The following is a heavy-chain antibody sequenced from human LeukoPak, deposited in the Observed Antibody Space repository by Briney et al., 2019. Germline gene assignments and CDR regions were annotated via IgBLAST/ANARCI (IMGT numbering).Heavy chain of an antibody. J-gene: IGHJ4*02. CDR2: ISAYNGNT. CDR1: GYTFTSYG. V-gene: IGHV1-18*01. D-gene: IGHD5-18*01. CDR3: ARWAAMVTFFDY. Sequence: GASVKVSCKASGYTFTSYGISWVRQAPGQGLEWMGWISAYNGNTNYAQKLQGRATMTTDTSTSKAYMELRSLRSDDTAVYYCARWAAMVTFFDYWGQGTLVTVSS.